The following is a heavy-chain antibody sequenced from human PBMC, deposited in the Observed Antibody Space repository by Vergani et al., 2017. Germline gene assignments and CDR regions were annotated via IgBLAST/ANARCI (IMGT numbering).Heavy chain of an antibody. Sequence: EVQLLESGGDLVQPGGSLRLSCAASGFTFNHYAMNWVRQAPGKGLEWVSGISGSGGSTYYAGSVKGRFTISRDSSKNTLYLQMNSLSAGDTAVYYCAKANPRNSGYDYLYYYYYMDVWGKGTTVTVSS. V-gene: IGHV3-23*01. J-gene: IGHJ6*03. CDR2: ISGSGGST. CDR3: AKANPRNSGYDYLYYYYYMDV. D-gene: IGHD5-12*01. CDR1: GFTFNHYA.